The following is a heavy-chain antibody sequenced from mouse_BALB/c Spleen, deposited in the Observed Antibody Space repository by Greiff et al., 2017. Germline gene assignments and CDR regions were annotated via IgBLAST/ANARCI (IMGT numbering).Heavy chain of an antibody. Sequence: EVQVVESGGGLVQPGGSRKLSCAASGFTFSSFGMHWVRQAPEKGLEWVAYISSGSSTIYYADTVKGRFTISRDNPKNTLFLQMTSLRSEDTAMYYCARGPMGGYDTWFAYWGQGTLVTVSA. J-gene: IGHJ3*01. CDR3: ARGPMGGYDTWFAY. CDR1: GFTFSSFG. V-gene: IGHV5-17*02. D-gene: IGHD2-2*01. CDR2: ISSGSSTI.